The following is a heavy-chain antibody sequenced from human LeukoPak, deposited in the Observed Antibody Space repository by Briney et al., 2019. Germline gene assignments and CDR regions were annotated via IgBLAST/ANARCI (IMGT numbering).Heavy chain of an antibody. J-gene: IGHJ3*02. D-gene: IGHD3-22*01. CDR1: GFTFGDYA. CDR2: MRGTAYGGTT. Sequence: GGSLRLSCTASGFTFGDYATSWFRQAPGKGLEWVGFMRGTAYGGTTEYAASVKDRFTISRDDSKSIAYLQMNSLKTEDTAVYYCIRVPIRTVTMIVVIRGHDAFDIWGQGTTVTVSS. CDR3: IRVPIRTVTMIVVIRGHDAFDI. V-gene: IGHV3-49*03.